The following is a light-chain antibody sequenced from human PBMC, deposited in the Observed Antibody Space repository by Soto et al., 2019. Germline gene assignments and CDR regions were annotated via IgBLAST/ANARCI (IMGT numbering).Light chain of an antibody. V-gene: IGKV1-5*01. CDR2: DAS. CDR1: QSISSW. J-gene: IGKJ1*01. CDR3: QQYNSYPWT. Sequence: DIQMTQSPSTMSAYVGDRVTITCRASQSISSWLAWYQQKPGKAPKLLIYDASSLESGVPSRFSGSGSGTEFTLTISSLQPDDFATSYCQQYNSYPWTFAQGTKVEIK.